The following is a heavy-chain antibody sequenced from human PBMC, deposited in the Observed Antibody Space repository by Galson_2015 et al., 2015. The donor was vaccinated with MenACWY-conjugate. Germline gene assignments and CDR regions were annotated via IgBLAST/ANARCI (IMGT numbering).Heavy chain of an antibody. Sequence: SCKASGYTFTSYYMHWVRQAPGKGLEWVAVISYDGSNKYYADSVKGRFTISRDNSKNTLYLLMNSLRAEDTAVYYCARDREVDYWGQGTLVTVSS. J-gene: IGHJ4*02. CDR2: ISYDGSNK. CDR1: GYTFTSYY. V-gene: IGHV3-30*04. CDR3: ARDREVDY.